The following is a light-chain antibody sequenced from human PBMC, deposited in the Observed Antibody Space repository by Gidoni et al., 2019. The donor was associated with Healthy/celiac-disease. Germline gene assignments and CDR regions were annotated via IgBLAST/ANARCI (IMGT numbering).Light chain of an antibody. CDR3: QQYNNWLPWT. CDR2: GAS. V-gene: IGKV3-15*01. J-gene: IGKJ1*01. CDR1: QSVSSN. Sequence: EIVMTQSPATLSVSPGERATLSCRASQSVSSNLAWYQQKPGQAPRLLIYGASTRATGIPARFNGSGSGTEFTLTISSLQSEDFAVYYCQQYNNWLPWTFGQGTKVEIK.